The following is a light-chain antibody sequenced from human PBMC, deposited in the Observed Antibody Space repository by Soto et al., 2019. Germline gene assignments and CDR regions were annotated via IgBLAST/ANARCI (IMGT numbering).Light chain of an antibody. V-gene: IGLV2-14*01. CDR3: SSYTNINTRACV. Sequence: QSALTQPASVSGSPGQSITISCTVTSGDIGSYNRVSWYQQHPGKAPKLIIYEVTDRPSGVSNRFSGSKSGNTASLTISALQAEDEAEYYCSSYTNINTRACVFGTGTKVTVL. CDR1: SGDIGSYNR. J-gene: IGLJ1*01. CDR2: EVT.